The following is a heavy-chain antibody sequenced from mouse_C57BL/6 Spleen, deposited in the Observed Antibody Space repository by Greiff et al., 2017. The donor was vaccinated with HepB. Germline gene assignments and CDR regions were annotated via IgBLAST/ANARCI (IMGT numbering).Heavy chain of an antibody. CDR3: ARRSYAMDY. J-gene: IGHJ4*01. Sequence: VQLKQSGPGLVKPSQSLSLTCSVTGYSITSGYYWNWIRQFPGNKLEWMGYISYDGSNNYNPSLKNLSSITRATSKNQFFLKLNSVTTEDTATYYCARRSYAMDYWGQGTSVTVSS. V-gene: IGHV3-6*01. CDR1: GYSITSGYY. CDR2: ISYDGSN.